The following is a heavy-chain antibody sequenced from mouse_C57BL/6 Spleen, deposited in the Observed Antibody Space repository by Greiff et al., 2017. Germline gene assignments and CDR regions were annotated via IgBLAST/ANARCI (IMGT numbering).Heavy chain of an antibody. CDR1: GFSLTSYG. CDR2: IWSGGST. J-gene: IGHJ4*01. D-gene: IGHD1-1*01. V-gene: IGHV2-2*01. CDR3: ARNLITTVVSDAMDY. Sequence: QVQLQQSGPGLVQPSQSLSITCTVSGFSLTSYGVHWVRQSPGKGLEWLGVIWSGGSTDYNAAFISRLSISKDNSKSQVIFKMNSLQADDTAIYYCARNLITTVVSDAMDYWGQGTSVTVSS.